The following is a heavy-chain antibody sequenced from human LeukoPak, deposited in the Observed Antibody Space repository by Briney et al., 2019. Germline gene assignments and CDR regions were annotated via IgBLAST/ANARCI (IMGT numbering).Heavy chain of an antibody. CDR3: ARGPDHYYDSSGYYSGDKDFDY. Sequence: SETLSLTCTVSGGSISSYYWSWIRQPPGKGLEWIGYIYYSGSTNYNPSLKSRVTISVDTSKNQFSLKLSSVTAADTAVYYCARGPDHYYDSSGYYSGDKDFDYWGQGTLVTASS. CDR1: GGSISSYY. CDR2: IYYSGST. J-gene: IGHJ4*02. D-gene: IGHD3-22*01. V-gene: IGHV4-59*01.